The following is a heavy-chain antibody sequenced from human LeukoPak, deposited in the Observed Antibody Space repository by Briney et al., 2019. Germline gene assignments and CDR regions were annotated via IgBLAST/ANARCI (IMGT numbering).Heavy chain of an antibody. V-gene: IGHV3-48*01. CDR2: IRSSSSTI. D-gene: IGHD3-22*01. J-gene: IGHJ4*02. Sequence: GGSLRLSCAASGFTFSTYSMNWVRQAPGKGLEWVSYIRSSSSTIYYADSVKGRFTISRDNAKNSLYLQMNSLRAEDTAVYYCARDLSNYSDSSGYFDYWGQGTLVTVSS. CDR3: ARDLSNYSDSSGYFDY. CDR1: GFTFSTYS.